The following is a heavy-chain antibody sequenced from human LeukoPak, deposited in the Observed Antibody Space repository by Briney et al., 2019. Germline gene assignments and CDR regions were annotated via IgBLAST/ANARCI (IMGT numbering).Heavy chain of an antibody. CDR1: GFTFGNYW. Sequence: QSGGSLRLSCAVSGFTFGNYWMSWGRQTPGQGPEWVANIKRDGSERYYVDSVKGRFTISRDNAKSSLFLEMSSLRVEDTAVYYCARTTSFMFYYWGQGTLVTVSS. D-gene: IGHD1-1*01. CDR3: ARTTSFMFYY. CDR2: IKRDGSER. J-gene: IGHJ4*02. V-gene: IGHV3-7*03.